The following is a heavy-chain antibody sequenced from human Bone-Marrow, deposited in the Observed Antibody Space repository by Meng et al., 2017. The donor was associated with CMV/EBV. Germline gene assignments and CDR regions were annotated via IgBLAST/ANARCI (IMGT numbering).Heavy chain of an antibody. J-gene: IGHJ4*02. V-gene: IGHV1-69*05. CDR2: VIPLFSTS. CDR1: GGPFGTFG. D-gene: IGHD3-16*02. CDR3: ARSGVGSYRFFVY. Sequence: KTSGGPFGTFGINWVRPAPGQGLEWMGGVIPLFSTSNYAQKFQDRLTITTDESTATAYMELRGLRSEDTAIYFCARSGVGSYRFFVYWGQGTLVTVSS.